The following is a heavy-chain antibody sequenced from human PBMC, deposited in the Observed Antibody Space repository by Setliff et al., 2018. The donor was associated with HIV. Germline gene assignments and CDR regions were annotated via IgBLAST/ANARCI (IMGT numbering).Heavy chain of an antibody. CDR2: ISPYDGAK. Sequence: ASVKVSCKVSGYTLSELSIHWVRQAPGRGLEWMGWISPYDGAKRATGRFRGRVTMTTDTSINTAYMELSGVRSDDTAVYYCARDEPKNTEAAPGYWGQGTLVTVSS. CDR3: ARDEPKNTEAAPGY. CDR1: GYTLSELS. J-gene: IGHJ4*02. V-gene: IGHV1-2*02. D-gene: IGHD6-6*01.